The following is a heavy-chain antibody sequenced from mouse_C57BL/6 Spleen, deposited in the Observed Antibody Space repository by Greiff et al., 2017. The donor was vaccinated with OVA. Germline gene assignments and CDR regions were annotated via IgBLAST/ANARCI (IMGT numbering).Heavy chain of an antibody. CDR1: GYTFTSYW. V-gene: IGHV1-64*01. CDR2: IHPNSGST. D-gene: IGHD2-4*01. Sequence: QVQLQQPGAELVKPGASVKLSCKASGYTFTSYWMHWVKQRPGQGLEWIGMIHPNSGSTKYNEKFKSKATLTVDESSSTAYMQRSSLTSEDSAVYYCARSGDYDEGFAYWGQGTLVTVSA. J-gene: IGHJ3*01. CDR3: ARSGDYDEGFAY.